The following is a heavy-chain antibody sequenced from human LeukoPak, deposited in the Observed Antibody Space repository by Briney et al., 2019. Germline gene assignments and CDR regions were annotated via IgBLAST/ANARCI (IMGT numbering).Heavy chain of an antibody. CDR3: ARIISGSWENLDS. CDR1: AFTFSTYA. CDR2: ITDTGGGT. D-gene: IGHD6-13*01. V-gene: IGHV3-23*01. J-gene: IGHJ4*02. Sequence: GGSLRLSCAASAFTFSTYAMAWVRQAPGQGPEWVSSITDTGGGTYYADSVKGRFTISRDNSQNTLYLHMNSLRAEDMALYYCARIISGSWENLDSWGQGTLVTVSS.